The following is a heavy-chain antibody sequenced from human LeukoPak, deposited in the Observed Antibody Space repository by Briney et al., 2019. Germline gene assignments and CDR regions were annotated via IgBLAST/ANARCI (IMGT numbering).Heavy chain of an antibody. CDR3: AKDDWYQLQPPDY. J-gene: IGHJ4*02. Sequence: PGGSLRLSCAASGFTFSSYAMSSVRQAPGKGLEWVSAISGSGGSTYYADSVKGGFTISRDNSKNTLYLQMNSLRAEDTAVYYYAKDDWYQLQPPDYWGQGTLVTVSS. D-gene: IGHD2-2*01. CDR1: GFTFSSYA. V-gene: IGHV3-23*01. CDR2: ISGSGGST.